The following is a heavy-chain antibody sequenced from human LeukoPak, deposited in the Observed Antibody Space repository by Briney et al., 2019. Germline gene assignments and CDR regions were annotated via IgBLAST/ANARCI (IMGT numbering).Heavy chain of an antibody. Sequence: SETLSLTCTVSGGSISSYYWSWIRQPPGKGLEWIGYIYYSGSTNYNPSLKSRVTISVDTSKNQFSLKLSSVTAADTAVYYCARKGNYDILTGPMNNWFDPWGQGTLVTVSS. CDR1: GGSISSYY. D-gene: IGHD3-9*01. CDR2: IYYSGST. CDR3: ARKGNYDILTGPMNNWFDP. J-gene: IGHJ5*02. V-gene: IGHV4-59*01.